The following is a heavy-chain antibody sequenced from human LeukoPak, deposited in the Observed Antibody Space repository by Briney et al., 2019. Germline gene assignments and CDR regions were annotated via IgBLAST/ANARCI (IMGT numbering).Heavy chain of an antibody. V-gene: IGHV3-23*01. Sequence: GGSLRLSCAASRFTFSSYAMSWVRQAPGKGLEWVSGISDSGSGTYYAGSVKGRFTISRDNSKNTLYLQLNSLRAEDTAVYYCAKGNPPGDYWGQGTLVSVSS. CDR2: ISDSGSGT. J-gene: IGHJ4*02. CDR1: RFTFSSYA. CDR3: AKGNPPGDY.